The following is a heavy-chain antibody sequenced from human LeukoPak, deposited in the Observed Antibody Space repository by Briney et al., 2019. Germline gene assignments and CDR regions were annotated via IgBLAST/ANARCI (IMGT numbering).Heavy chain of an antibody. CDR3: AKAADQYYYYYFYYMDV. J-gene: IGHJ6*03. Sequence: GRSLRLSCAASGFTFSAYGMHRVRQAPGKGLEWVAVISFDGSSKDYAESVRGRFTVSRDNSKNTLYLQMNSLRVEDTAVYYCAKAADQYYYYYFYYMDVWGKGTTVTVSS. D-gene: IGHD2-2*01. CDR1: GFTFSAYG. CDR2: ISFDGSSK. V-gene: IGHV3-30*18.